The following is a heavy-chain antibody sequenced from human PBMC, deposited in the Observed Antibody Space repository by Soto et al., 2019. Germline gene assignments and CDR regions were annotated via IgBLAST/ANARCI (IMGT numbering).Heavy chain of an antibody. CDR2: IYSGGNT. CDR3: AREGGNFDY. J-gene: IGHJ4*02. CDR1: GFTVSSNY. Sequence: GGSLRLSCAASGFTVSSNYMTWVRQAPGKGLELVSIIYSGGNTYYADSVKGRFTISRDNSKNTLYLQMDSLRAEDTAVYYCAREGGNFDYWGQGTLVTVSS. V-gene: IGHV3-66*01. D-gene: IGHD2-15*01.